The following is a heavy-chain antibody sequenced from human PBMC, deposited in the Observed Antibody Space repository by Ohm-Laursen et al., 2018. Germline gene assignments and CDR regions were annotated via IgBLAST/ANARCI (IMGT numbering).Heavy chain of an antibody. CDR2: ISGSGGST. Sequence: SLRLSCSAPGFTFSSYAMSWVRQAPGKGLEWVSAISGSGGSTCYADSVKGRFTISKDNSKNTLYLQMNSLRAEDTAVYYCAKDRGYSGYDPLDFWGQGTRITVSS. V-gene: IGHV3-23*01. D-gene: IGHD5-12*01. J-gene: IGHJ4*02. CDR1: GFTFSSYA. CDR3: AKDRGYSGYDPLDF.